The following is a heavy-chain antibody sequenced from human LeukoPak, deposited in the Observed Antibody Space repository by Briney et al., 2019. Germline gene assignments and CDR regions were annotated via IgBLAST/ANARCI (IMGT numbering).Heavy chain of an antibody. J-gene: IGHJ4*02. Sequence: SETLSLTCTVSGGSINSYYWTWIRQPPGKGLEWLGYIYYSGSTNYNPSLKSRVTISVDTSKNQFSLKLNSVTAADTAVYYCASTLGYSSGLFDYWGQGTLVTVSS. CDR3: ASTLGYSSGLFDY. CDR2: IYYSGST. D-gene: IGHD6-19*01. V-gene: IGHV4-59*08. CDR1: GGSINSYY.